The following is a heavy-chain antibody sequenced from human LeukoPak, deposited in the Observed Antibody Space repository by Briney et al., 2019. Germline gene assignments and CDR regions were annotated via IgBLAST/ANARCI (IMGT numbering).Heavy chain of an antibody. CDR1: GFTFSSYA. CDR2: ISGSGGST. CDR3: AKAMRLEYYDSSGQPFDY. V-gene: IGHV3-23*01. Sequence: GGSLRLSCAASGFTFSSYAMSWVRQAPGKGLEWVSAISGSGGSTYYADSVKGRFTISRDNSKNTLYLQMNSLRVEDTAVYYCAKAMRLEYYDSSGQPFDYWGQGTLVTVSS. J-gene: IGHJ4*02. D-gene: IGHD3-22*01.